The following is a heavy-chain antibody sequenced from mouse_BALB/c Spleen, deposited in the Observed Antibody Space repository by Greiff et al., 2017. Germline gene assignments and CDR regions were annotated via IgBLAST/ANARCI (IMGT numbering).Heavy chain of an antibody. CDR2: IWSGGST. CDR3: ARQYGNYVRYFDY. Sequence: VHLVESGPGLVQPSQSLSITCTVSGFSLTSYGVHWVRQSPGKGLEWLGVIWSGGSTDYNAAFISRLSISKDNSKSQVFFKMNSLQANDTAIYYCARQYGNYVRYFDYWGQGTTLTVSS. J-gene: IGHJ2*01. D-gene: IGHD2-10*02. V-gene: IGHV2-2*02. CDR1: GFSLTSYG.